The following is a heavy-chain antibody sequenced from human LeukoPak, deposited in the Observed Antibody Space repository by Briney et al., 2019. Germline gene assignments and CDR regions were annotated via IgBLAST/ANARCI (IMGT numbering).Heavy chain of an antibody. V-gene: IGHV4-61*02. CDR1: GGSISSGSYY. J-gene: IGHJ3*02. CDR3: ARDTVERWLQFQRGDAFDI. D-gene: IGHD5-24*01. Sequence: PSETLSLTCTVSGGSISSGSYYWSWIRQPAGKEQEWIGRIYTSGSTNYNPSLKSRVTISGDTSKNQFSLKLSSVTAADTAVYYCARDTVERWLQFQRGDAFDIWGQGTMVTVSS. CDR2: IYTSGST.